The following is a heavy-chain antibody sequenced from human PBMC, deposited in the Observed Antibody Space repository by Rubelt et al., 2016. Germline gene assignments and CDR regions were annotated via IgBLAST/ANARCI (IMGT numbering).Heavy chain of an antibody. CDR3: AKDIATSSHYALDV. CDR1: GFTFDDYA. V-gene: IGHV3-9*01. J-gene: IGHJ6*02. CDR2: IKWNSGSI. Sequence: EVQLVESGGGLVQPGRSLRLSCAASGFTFDDYAMHWVRQVPGKGLEWVSGIKWNSGSIGYADSVKGRFTISRDNAKNSLYLQMNSLRAEDTALYYCAKDIATSSHYALDVWGQGTTVTVSS. D-gene: IGHD6-6*01.